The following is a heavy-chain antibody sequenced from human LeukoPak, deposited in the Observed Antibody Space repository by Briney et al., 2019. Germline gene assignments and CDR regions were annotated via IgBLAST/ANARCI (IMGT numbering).Heavy chain of an antibody. CDR2: IYYSGST. J-gene: IGHJ4*02. D-gene: IGHD2-15*01. CDR1: GGSISSSSYY. CDR3: ARDQDYFDY. Sequence: SETLSLTCTVSGGSISSSSYYWGWIRQPPGKGLEWIGSIYYSGSTYYNPSLKSRVTISVDTSKNQFSLKLSSVTAADTAVYYCARDQDYFDYWGQGTLVTVSS. V-gene: IGHV4-39*07.